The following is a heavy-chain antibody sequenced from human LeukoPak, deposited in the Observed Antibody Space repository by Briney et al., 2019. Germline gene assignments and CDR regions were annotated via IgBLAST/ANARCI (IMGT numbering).Heavy chain of an antibody. D-gene: IGHD3-3*01. CDR3: AKAGYWSGYYNPLYYMDV. Sequence: SETLSLTCTVSGGSISSSSYYRGWIRQPPGKGLEWIGSIYYSGSTYYNPSLKSRVTISVDTSKNQFSLKLSSVTAADTAVYYCAKAGYWSGYYNPLYYMDVWGTGTTVIVSS. V-gene: IGHV4-39*01. J-gene: IGHJ6*04. CDR1: GGSISSSSYY. CDR2: IYYSGST.